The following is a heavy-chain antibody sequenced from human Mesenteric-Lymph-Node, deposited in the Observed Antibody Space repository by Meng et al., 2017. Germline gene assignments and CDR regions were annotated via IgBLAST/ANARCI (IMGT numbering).Heavy chain of an antibody. Sequence: QVQLQEVGPGLVQPSQTLSLTCTGSGGSISSGGYYWSWIRQHPGKGLEWIGYIHDSGSTYYNPSLKSRVTISADTSKNQFSLKLSSVTAADTAVYYCARASYGSGSPLGESWFDPWGQGTLVTVSS. CDR2: IHDSGST. CDR1: GGSISSGGYY. J-gene: IGHJ5*02. D-gene: IGHD3-10*01. CDR3: ARASYGSGSPLGESWFDP. V-gene: IGHV4-31*03.